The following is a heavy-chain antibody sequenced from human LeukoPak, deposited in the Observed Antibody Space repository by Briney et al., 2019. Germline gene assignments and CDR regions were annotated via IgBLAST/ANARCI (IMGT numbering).Heavy chain of an antibody. J-gene: IGHJ4*02. CDR3: ARGPRGYQLLYFVY. CDR2: IYNSGNT. V-gene: IGHV4-59*12. Sequence: ASETLSLTCTVSGGSISSYYWSWFRQPPGKGLEWIGYIYNSGNTNYNPSLKSRVTISVDTSTNQFSLKLSSVTAADTAVYYCARGPRGYQLLYFVYWGQGTLVTVSS. CDR1: GGSISSYY. D-gene: IGHD2-2*01.